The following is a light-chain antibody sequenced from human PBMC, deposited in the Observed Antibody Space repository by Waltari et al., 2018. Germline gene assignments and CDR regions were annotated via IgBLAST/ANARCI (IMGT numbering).Light chain of an antibody. CDR3: QAWDNSIPV. CDR2: EDK. CDR1: ELGDKY. Sequence: YEVTQPPSVSVSPGQTASITCSGDELGDKYVCWYQQKPGQPPVLVLYEDKKRPSGFPDRFSGSNSANTATLTGSGTQPMDEADYYCQAWDNSIPVFGGGTKLAVL. V-gene: IGLV3-1*01. J-gene: IGLJ2*01.